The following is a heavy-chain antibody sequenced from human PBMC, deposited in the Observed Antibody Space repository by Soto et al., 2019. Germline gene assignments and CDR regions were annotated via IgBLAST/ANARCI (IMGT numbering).Heavy chain of an antibody. V-gene: IGHV4-59*08. CDR2: IYYSGST. Sequence: QVQLQESGPGLVKPSETLSLTCTVSGGSISSYYWSWIRQPPGKGLEWIGYIYYSGSTNYNPSLKGRVPISVDTSKTQFSLKLSSVPAADTAVYYCARRYGYSFDYWGQGTLVTVSS. D-gene: IGHD1-1*01. CDR3: ARRYGYSFDY. CDR1: GGSISSYY. J-gene: IGHJ4*02.